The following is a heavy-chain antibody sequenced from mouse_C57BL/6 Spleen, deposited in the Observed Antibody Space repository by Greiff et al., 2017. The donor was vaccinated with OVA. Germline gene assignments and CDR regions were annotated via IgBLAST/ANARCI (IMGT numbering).Heavy chain of an antibody. CDR2: IDPSDSYT. J-gene: IGHJ1*03. CDR1: GYTFTSYW. V-gene: IGHV1-59*01. D-gene: IGHD1-1*01. CDR3: AKGPSYGSSWYFDV. Sequence: QVQLQQPGAELVRPGTSVKLSCKASGYTFTSYWMHWVKHRPGQGLEWIGVIDPSDSYTNYNQKFKGKATLTVDTSSSTAYMQLSSLTSEDSAVYYCAKGPSYGSSWYFDVWGTGTTVTVSS.